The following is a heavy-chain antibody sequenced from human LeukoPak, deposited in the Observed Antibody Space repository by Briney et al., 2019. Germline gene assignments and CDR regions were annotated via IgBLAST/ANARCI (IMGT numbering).Heavy chain of an antibody. D-gene: IGHD3-22*01. V-gene: IGHV1-18*01. J-gene: IGHJ4*02. CDR2: ISAYNGNT. CDR3: ARVLPYYYDSSGDNFDY. Sequence: ASVKVSCKASGYIFTSYGISWVRQAPGQGLEWMGWISAYNGNTNYAQKLQGRVTMTTDTSTSTAYMELRSLRSDDTAVYYCARVLPYYYDSSGDNFDYWGQGTLVTVSS. CDR1: GYIFTSYG.